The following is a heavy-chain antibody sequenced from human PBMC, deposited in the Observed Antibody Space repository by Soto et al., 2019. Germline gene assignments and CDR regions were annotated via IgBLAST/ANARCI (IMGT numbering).Heavy chain of an antibody. CDR2: INPNSGGT. Sequence: ASVKVSCKASGYTFTGYYMHWVRQAPGQGLEWMGWINPNSGGTNYAQKFQGRVTTTRDTSISTAYMELSRLRSDDTAVYYCARQDYKPYGMDVWGQGTTVTVSS. D-gene: IGHD4-4*01. CDR1: GYTFTGYY. V-gene: IGHV1-2*02. J-gene: IGHJ6*02. CDR3: ARQDYKPYGMDV.